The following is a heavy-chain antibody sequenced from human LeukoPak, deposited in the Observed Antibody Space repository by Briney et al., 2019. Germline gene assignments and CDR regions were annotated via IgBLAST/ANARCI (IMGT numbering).Heavy chain of an antibody. J-gene: IGHJ4*02. CDR2: INPNSGGT. CDR1: GYTLTGYY. Sequence: ASVKVSCKASGYTLTGYYMLWVRQAPGQGLEWMGRINPNSGGTNYAQKFQGRVTMTRDTSISTAYMEVSRLTSDDTPVYYCARGRSGRYFIDYWGQGTLVTVSS. V-gene: IGHV1-2*06. D-gene: IGHD6-19*01. CDR3: ARGRSGRYFIDY.